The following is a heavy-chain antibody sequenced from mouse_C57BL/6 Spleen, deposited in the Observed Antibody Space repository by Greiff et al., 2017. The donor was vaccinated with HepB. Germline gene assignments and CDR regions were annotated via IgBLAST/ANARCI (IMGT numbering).Heavy chain of an antibody. J-gene: IGHJ2*01. CDR3: VRGLLFGYFDY. V-gene: IGHV10-3*01. CDR1: GFTFNTYA. CDR2: IRSKSSNSAT. Sequence: EVQRVESGGGLVQPKGSLKLSCAASGFTFNTYAMHWVRQAPGKGLEWVARIRSKSSNSATYYADSVKDSFTLSRDDSQSMLYLQMNNLKTEDTAKYYGVRGLLFGYFDYWGQGTTLTVSS. D-gene: IGHD2-10*01.